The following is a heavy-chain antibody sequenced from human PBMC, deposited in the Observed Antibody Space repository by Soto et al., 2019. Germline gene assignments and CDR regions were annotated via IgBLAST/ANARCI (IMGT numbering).Heavy chain of an antibody. CDR3: ARDYPVYYDSSGYPNGGPFDY. Sequence: GGSLRLSCAASGFTFSSYSMNWVRQAPGKGLEWVSYISSSSSTIYYADSVKGRFTISRDNAKNSLYLQINSLRDEDTAVYYCARDYPVYYDSSGYPNGGPFDYWGQGTLVTVSS. CDR2: ISSSSSTI. CDR1: GFTFSSYS. D-gene: IGHD3-22*01. V-gene: IGHV3-48*02. J-gene: IGHJ4*02.